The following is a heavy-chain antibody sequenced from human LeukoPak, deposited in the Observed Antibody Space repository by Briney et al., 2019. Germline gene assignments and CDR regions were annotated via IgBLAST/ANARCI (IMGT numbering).Heavy chain of an antibody. CDR2: INPNSGGT. CDR1: GYTFTDYF. V-gene: IGHV1-2*02. CDR3: ARGDGSGRYCIEY. D-gene: IGHD3-10*01. Sequence: GASVKVSCKASGYTFTDYFMHWVRQAPGQGLEWMGWINPNSGGTNHAQRCQGRVTMTRDTSISTVYLELSRLTSDDTAVYYCARGDGSGRYCIEYWGRGTLVAVAS. J-gene: IGHJ4*02.